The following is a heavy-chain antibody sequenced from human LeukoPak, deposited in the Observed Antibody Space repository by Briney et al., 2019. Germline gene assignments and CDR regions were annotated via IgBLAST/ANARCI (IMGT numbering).Heavy chain of an antibody. CDR2: ISAYNGNT. CDR3: ALGGGPDSSGFYVD. V-gene: IGHV1-18*01. CDR1: GYTFTSYG. Sequence: ASVKVSCKASGYTFTSYGISWVRQAPGQGLEWMGWISAYNGNTNYAQKLQGRVTMTTDTSTSTAYMELRSLGSDDTAVYYCALGGGPDSSGFYVDWGQGTLVTVSS. J-gene: IGHJ4*02. D-gene: IGHD3-22*01.